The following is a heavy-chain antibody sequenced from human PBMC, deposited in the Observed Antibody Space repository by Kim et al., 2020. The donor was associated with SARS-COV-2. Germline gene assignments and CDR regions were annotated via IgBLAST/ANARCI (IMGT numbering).Heavy chain of an antibody. Sequence: GGSLRLSCAASGFTFDDYTMHWVRQAPGKGLEWVSLISWDGGSTYYADSVKGRFTISRDNSKNSLYLQMNSLRTEDTALYYCAKGMSGGLNYYYYGMDVWGQETTVTVSS. CDR3: AKGMSGGLNYYYYGMDV. CDR1: GFTFDDYT. J-gene: IGHJ6*02. CDR2: ISWDGGST. V-gene: IGHV3-43*01. D-gene: IGHD2-15*01.